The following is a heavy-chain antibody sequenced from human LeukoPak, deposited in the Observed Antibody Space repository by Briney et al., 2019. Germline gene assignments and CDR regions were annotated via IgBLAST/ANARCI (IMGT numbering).Heavy chain of an antibody. CDR3: ARDRRGIAAAGYFDY. J-gene: IGHJ4*02. CDR2: ISGSGGST. Sequence: GGSLRLSCAASGFTFSSYAMSWVRQAPGKGLEWVSAISGSGGSTYYADSVKGRFTISRDNSKNTLYLQMNSLRAEDTAVYYCARDRRGIAAAGYFDYWGQGTLVTVSS. CDR1: GFTFSSYA. D-gene: IGHD6-13*01. V-gene: IGHV3-23*01.